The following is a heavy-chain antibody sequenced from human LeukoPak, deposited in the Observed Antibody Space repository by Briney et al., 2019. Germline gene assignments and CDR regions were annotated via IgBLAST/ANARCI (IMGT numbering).Heavy chain of an antibody. CDR1: GFTFSSYG. CDR2: KSYDGSNK. D-gene: IGHD6-19*01. J-gene: IGHJ4*02. Sequence: GGSLRLSCAASGFTFSSYGMHWVRQAPGKGLEWGAVKSYDGSNKYYADSVKGRFTISRDNSKNTLYLQMNSLRAEDTAVYYCAKEGGIGSGWYYFDYWGQGTLVTVSS. V-gene: IGHV3-30*18. CDR3: AKEGGIGSGWYYFDY.